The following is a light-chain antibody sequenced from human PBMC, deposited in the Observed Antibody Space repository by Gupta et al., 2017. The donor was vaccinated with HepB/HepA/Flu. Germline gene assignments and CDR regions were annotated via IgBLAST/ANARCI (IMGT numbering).Light chain of an antibody. Sequence: QARLTQPPSVSKGLRQTATLTCSGNSNNVGNQGAAWLQQHQGHPPKLLSYKNNNRPSGISERFSASRSGNTASLTITGRQPEDEADYYCSAWDSSLSAQVFGGGTKLTVL. V-gene: IGLV10-54*04. CDR3: SAWDSSLSAQV. CDR2: KNN. J-gene: IGLJ2*01. CDR1: SNNVGNQG.